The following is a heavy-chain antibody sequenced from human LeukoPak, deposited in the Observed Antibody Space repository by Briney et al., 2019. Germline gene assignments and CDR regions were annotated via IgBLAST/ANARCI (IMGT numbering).Heavy chain of an antibody. CDR2: IYYSGTT. CDR3: ARHTDIAPLSCLKY. J-gene: IGHJ4*02. CDR1: SGSISSNY. D-gene: IGHD2-2*01. V-gene: IGHV4-59*08. Sequence: KPSETLSCTSTVSSGSISSNYWSWIRQTPGKGLEWIGDIYYSGTTNYNPSLKRLTTISEETTKNQFSLKCSSVTAADTAVYYCARHTDIAPLSCLKYWGQGTLVTVSS.